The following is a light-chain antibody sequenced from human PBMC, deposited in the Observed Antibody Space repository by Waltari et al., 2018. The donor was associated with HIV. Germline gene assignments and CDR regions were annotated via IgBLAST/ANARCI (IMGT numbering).Light chain of an antibody. CDR3: MQALQTRLT. J-gene: IGKJ4*01. CDR1: QSLLHSNGYNY. Sequence: DIVMTQSPLSLPVTPGEQASISCRSSQSLLHSNGYNYLDWYLQKPGQSPQLLIYLGSNRASGVPDRFSGSGSGTDFTLKISRVEAEDVGVYYCMQALQTRLTFGGGTKVEIK. CDR2: LGS. V-gene: IGKV2-28*01.